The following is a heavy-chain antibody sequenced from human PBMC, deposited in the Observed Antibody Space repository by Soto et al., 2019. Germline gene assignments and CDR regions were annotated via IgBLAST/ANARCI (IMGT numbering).Heavy chain of an antibody. CDR2: ISSDDNT. CDR1: GFTFSSYA. D-gene: IGHD3-3*01. J-gene: IGHJ1*01. CDR3: ARDILGGSYDFSH. V-gene: IGHV3-66*01. Sequence: PGGSLRLSCAASGFTFSSYAMSWVRQAPGKGLEWVSTISSDDNTYYADSVKGRFTISRDSPKNTLYLHMNSLRAEDTAVYHCARDILGGSYDFSHGGQGALVTVS.